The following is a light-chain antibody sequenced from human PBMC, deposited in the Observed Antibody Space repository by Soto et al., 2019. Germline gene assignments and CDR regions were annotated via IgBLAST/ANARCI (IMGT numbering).Light chain of an antibody. Sequence: DIQLTQSPSFLSASVGDRVTITCRASQGISSYLGWYQQKPGKAPKLLISAASTLQRGVPSRFSGSGSGTDFTLTISSLQPEDFATYYCQQVNSYPFTFGGGTKVEIK. J-gene: IGKJ4*01. CDR3: QQVNSYPFT. V-gene: IGKV1-9*01. CDR1: QGISSY. CDR2: AAS.